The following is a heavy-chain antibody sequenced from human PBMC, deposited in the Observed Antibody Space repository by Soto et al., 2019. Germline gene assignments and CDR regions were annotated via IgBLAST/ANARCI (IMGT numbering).Heavy chain of an antibody. CDR3: ARGASGYYVGAAPNYYYGMDV. Sequence: VQLVQSGAEVKKPGASEKVSCKASGNTFTSYGISWVRQAPGQGLEWMGWISAYNGNTNYAQKLQGRVTMTTDTSTSTAYMELRSLRSDDTAVYYCARGASGYYVGAAPNYYYGMDVWGQGTTVTVSS. V-gene: IGHV1-18*01. J-gene: IGHJ6*02. CDR2: ISAYNGNT. D-gene: IGHD3-22*01. CDR1: GNTFTSYG.